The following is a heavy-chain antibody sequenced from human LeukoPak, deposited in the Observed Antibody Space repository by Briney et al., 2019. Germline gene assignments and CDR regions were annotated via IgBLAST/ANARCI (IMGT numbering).Heavy chain of an antibody. Sequence: GGSLRLSCAASGFTFSNYWMHWVRQAPGKGLVWVSRINSDGSSTSYADSVKGRFTISRDNAKNTLYLQMNSLRAEDTAVYYCARAPNLRYYYGMDVWGQGTTVTVSS. CDR3: ARAPNLRYYYGMDV. CDR1: GFTFSNYW. V-gene: IGHV3-74*01. J-gene: IGHJ6*02. CDR2: INSDGSST.